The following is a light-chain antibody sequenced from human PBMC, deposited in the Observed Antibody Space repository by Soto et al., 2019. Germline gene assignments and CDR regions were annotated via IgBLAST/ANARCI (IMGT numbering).Light chain of an antibody. CDR3: QQHSNWPWYT. J-gene: IGKJ2*01. V-gene: IGKV3-11*01. CDR1: QSVSSY. CDR2: DAS. Sequence: EIVLTQSPATLSLSPGERATLSCRASQSVSSYLAWYQQKPGQAPRLLIYDASNRATGIPARFSGSASGSDFTLTISSLETEDFAVYYCQQHSNWPWYTFGQETKLEIK.